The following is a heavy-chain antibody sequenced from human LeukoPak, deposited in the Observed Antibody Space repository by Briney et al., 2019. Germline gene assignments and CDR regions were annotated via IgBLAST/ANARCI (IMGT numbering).Heavy chain of an antibody. Sequence: GGSLRLSCTASGFTFSSFWMHWVRQAPGKGLEWVANIKQDGSEKYYVDSVKGRFTISRDNAKNLLYLQMNTLRAEDTAVYWCTRGVEDTWNYWGQGTLVTVSS. J-gene: IGHJ4*02. V-gene: IGHV3-7*03. CDR1: GFTFSSFW. D-gene: IGHD1-20*01. CDR3: TRGVEDTWNY. CDR2: IKQDGSEK.